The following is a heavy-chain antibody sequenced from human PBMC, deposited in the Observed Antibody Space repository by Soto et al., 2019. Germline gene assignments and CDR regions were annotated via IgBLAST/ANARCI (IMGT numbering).Heavy chain of an antibody. CDR1: GYTFTSYD. D-gene: IGHD3-22*01. Sequence: QVQLVQSGAEVKKPGASVKVSCKASGYTFTSYDINWVRQATGQGLEWMGWMNPNSGNTGYAQKFQGRVTMTRNTSISTAYMELSSMRSEDTAVYYCARWPDRYYYYGMDVWGQGTTVTVSS. V-gene: IGHV1-8*01. CDR3: ARWPDRYYYYGMDV. CDR2: MNPNSGNT. J-gene: IGHJ6*02.